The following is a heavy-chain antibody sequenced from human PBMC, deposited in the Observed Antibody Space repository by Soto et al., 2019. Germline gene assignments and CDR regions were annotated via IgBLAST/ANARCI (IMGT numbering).Heavy chain of an antibody. Sequence: SETLSLTCTVSGGSISSYYWSWIRQPPGKGLEWIGYIYYSGSTNYNPSLKSRVTISVDTSKNQFSLKLSSVTAADTAVYYCARTLALSFYGEYTWPSWLDPWGQGTLVTVSS. CDR2: IYYSGST. CDR3: ARTLALSFYGEYTWPSWLDP. D-gene: IGHD4-17*01. V-gene: IGHV4-59*01. J-gene: IGHJ5*02. CDR1: GGSISSYY.